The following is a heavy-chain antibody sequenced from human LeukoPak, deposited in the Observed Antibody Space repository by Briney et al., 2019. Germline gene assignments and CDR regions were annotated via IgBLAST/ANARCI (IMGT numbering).Heavy chain of an antibody. J-gene: IGHJ3*02. CDR3: ARPPFDI. Sequence: SETLSLTCTVSGGSVSSSSYHWGWIRQSPGKGLEWIGHIFYSGSTFYYPSLRGRVTISLDTSKNQFSLRLSSVTAADTAVYYCARPPFDIWGQGTMVTVSS. V-gene: IGHV4-39*07. CDR1: GGSVSSSSYH. CDR2: IFYSGST.